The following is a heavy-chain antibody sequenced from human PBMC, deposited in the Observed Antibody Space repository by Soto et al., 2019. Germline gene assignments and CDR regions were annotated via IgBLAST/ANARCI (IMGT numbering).Heavy chain of an antibody. Sequence: ASVKVSCKASGYTFTSYGISWVRQAPGQGLEWMGWISAYNGNTNYAQKLQGRVTMTTDTSTSTAYMELRSLRSDDTAVYYCARDYYDFWSGSGDIWFDPWGQGTLVTVSS. D-gene: IGHD3-3*01. J-gene: IGHJ5*02. CDR3: ARDYYDFWSGSGDIWFDP. CDR2: ISAYNGNT. CDR1: GYTFTSYG. V-gene: IGHV1-18*01.